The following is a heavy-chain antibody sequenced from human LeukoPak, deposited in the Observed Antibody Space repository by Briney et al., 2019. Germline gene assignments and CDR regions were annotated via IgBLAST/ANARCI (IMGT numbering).Heavy chain of an antibody. Sequence: SETLSLTCTVSGGSISSGGYYWSWIRQPPGKGLEWIGYIYYSGSTNYNPSLKSRVTISVDTSKNQFSLKLSSVTAADTAVYYCAREDIVVVPAATQPGGYYYYYMDVWGKGTTVTVSS. CDR3: AREDIVVVPAATQPGGYYYYYMDV. D-gene: IGHD2-2*01. CDR1: GGSISSGGYY. CDR2: IYYSGST. J-gene: IGHJ6*03. V-gene: IGHV4-61*08.